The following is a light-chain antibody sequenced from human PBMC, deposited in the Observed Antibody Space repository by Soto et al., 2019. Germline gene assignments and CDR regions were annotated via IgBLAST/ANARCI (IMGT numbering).Light chain of an antibody. CDR2: EVS. CDR1: SSDVGGYNF. J-gene: IGLJ1*01. Sequence: QSVLTQPASVSGSPGQSITISCTGTSSDVGGYNFVSWYQQHPGKAPKRMIYEVSNRPSGVSNRFSGSKSGNTASLTISGLQAEDEADYYCGSYTSSSTSCVFGTGTKVTVL. CDR3: GSYTSSSTSCV. V-gene: IGLV2-14*01.